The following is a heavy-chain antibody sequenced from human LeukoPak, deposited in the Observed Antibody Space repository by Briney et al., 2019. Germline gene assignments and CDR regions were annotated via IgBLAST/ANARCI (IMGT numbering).Heavy chain of an antibody. D-gene: IGHD3-16*01. CDR1: GFIFSNYW. CDR2: IKQDGSEK. J-gene: IGHJ3*02. V-gene: IGHV3-7*03. CDR3: ARDVEGGTFDI. Sequence: PGGSLRLSCAASGFIFSNYWMSWVRQAPGKGLEWVANIKQDGSEKYYVDSVKGRFTISRDNAKNSLFLEMSSLRADDTAVYFCARDVEGGTFDIWGQGTTVTVSS.